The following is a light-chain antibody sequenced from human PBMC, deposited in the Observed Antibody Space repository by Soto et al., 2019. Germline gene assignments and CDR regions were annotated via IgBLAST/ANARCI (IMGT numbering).Light chain of an antibody. CDR3: QQYGGSPPYT. Sequence: EIVMTQSPATLSVSPGGRATLSCRASQSISDTLAWYQQKPGQAPRLLIYGASTRAPGFPARFSGSGSGTDFTLTISSLQSEDFAVYYCQQYGGSPPYTFGQGTKLEIK. CDR2: GAS. V-gene: IGKV3-15*01. J-gene: IGKJ2*01. CDR1: QSISDT.